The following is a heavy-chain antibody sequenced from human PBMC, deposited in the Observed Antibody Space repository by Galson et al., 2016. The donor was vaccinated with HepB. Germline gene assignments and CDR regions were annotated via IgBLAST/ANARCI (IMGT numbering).Heavy chain of an antibody. CDR3: ARAVLRNGSGWGRALDI. Sequence: SLRLSCAASGFTFSGYNMNWVRRTPGKGLEWISYITTTGGTIYYADSVKGRFTISRDNAKNSLYLQLNSLRVEDTAMYYCARAVLRNGSGWGRALDIWGQGTMVTVSS. CDR2: ITTTGGTI. V-gene: IGHV3-48*04. J-gene: IGHJ3*02. D-gene: IGHD6-19*01. CDR1: GFTFSGYN.